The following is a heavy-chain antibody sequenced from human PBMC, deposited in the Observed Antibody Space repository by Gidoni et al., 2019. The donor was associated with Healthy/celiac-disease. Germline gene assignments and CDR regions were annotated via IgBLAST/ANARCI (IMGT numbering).Heavy chain of an antibody. CDR1: GFTFSSYE. J-gene: IGHJ4*02. CDR2: ISSSGSTI. D-gene: IGHD3-9*01. V-gene: IGHV3-48*03. CDR3: AREDLGHFEDY. Sequence: EVQLVESGGGLVQPGGSLRLSCAASGFTFSSYEMNWVRQAPGKGLEWVSYISSSGSTIYYADSVKGRCTISRDNAKNSLYLQMNSLRAEDTAVYDCAREDLGHFEDYWGQGTLVTVSS.